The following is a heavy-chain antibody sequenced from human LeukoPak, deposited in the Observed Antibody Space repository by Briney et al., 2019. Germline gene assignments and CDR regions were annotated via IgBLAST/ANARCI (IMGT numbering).Heavy chain of an antibody. Sequence: GGSLRLSCAGSGFTFSDAWMGWVRQAPGKGLEWVGRIKSKTDRGTTDYAAPVKGRFTISRDDSRNTLYLQMNSLKTDDTAVYYCTSKIGGWSAFDIWGQGTMVTVSS. J-gene: IGHJ3*02. D-gene: IGHD3-10*01. CDR1: GFTFSDAW. V-gene: IGHV3-15*01. CDR3: TSKIGGWSAFDI. CDR2: IKSKTDRGTT.